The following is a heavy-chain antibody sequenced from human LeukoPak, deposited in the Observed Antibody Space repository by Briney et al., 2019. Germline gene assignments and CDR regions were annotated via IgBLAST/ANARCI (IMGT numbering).Heavy chain of an antibody. CDR3: ATATDYFDY. CDR1: GYTLTELS. V-gene: IGHV1-24*01. J-gene: IGHJ4*02. Sequence: ASVKVSCTVSGYTLTELSVHWLRQAPAKGLEWMGGFDPENGETIYAQSFQGRLTMTEDTSTDTAYMELSSLRSEDTAAYYCATATDYFDYWGQGTLVTVSS. CDR2: FDPENGET.